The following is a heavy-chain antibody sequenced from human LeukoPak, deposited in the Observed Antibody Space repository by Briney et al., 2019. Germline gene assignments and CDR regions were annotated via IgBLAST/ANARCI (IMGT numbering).Heavy chain of an antibody. CDR2: IVPIFGTA. Sequence: SVKVSCKASGGTFSSYAISWVRQAPGQGLEWMGGIVPIFGTANYAQKFQGRVTITADKSTSTAYMELSSLRSEDTAVYYCARGAYTWHDVPYYYGMDVWGKGTTVTASS. J-gene: IGHJ6*04. CDR3: ARGAYTWHDVPYYYGMDV. V-gene: IGHV1-69*06. CDR1: GGTFSSYA. D-gene: IGHD1-1*01.